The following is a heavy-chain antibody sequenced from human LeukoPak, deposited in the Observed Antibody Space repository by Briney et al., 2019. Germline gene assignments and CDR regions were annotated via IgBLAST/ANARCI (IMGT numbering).Heavy chain of an antibody. J-gene: IGHJ4*02. CDR1: GYTFTSYG. D-gene: IGHD3-22*01. CDR3: ASRYYYDSSGYYYY. CDR2: ISAYNGNT. Sequence: ASVKVSCKASGYTFTSYGISWVRQAPGQGLEWMGWISAYNGNTNYAQKFQGRVTITADESTSTAYMELSSLRSEDTAVYYCASRYYYDSSGYYYYWGQGTLVTVSS. V-gene: IGHV1-18*01.